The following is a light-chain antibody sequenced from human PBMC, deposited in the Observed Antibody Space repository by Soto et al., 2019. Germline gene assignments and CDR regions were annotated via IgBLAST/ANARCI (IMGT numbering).Light chain of an antibody. J-gene: IGLJ2*01. CDR2: EVS. V-gene: IGLV2-14*01. CDR3: SSYTSSTTVV. Sequence: QSALTQPASVSGSPGQSITISCTGTSSDVGGYKYVSWYQQHPGKAPKLMIYEVSNRPSGVSHRFSGSKSGNTASLTISGLQAEDEAAYYCSSYTSSTTVVFGGGTKLTVL. CDR1: SSDVGGYKY.